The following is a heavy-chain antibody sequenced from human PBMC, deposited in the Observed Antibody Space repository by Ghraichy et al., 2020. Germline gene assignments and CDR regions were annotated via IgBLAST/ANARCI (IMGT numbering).Heavy chain of an antibody. J-gene: IGHJ4*02. CDR3: AKDTTMIASAVDY. CDR2: ISGSGGST. Sequence: GGSLRLSCAASGFTFSSYAMSWVRQAPGKGLEWVSAISGSGGSTYYADSVKGRFTISRDNSTSTMYLQMNSLRAEDTAVYYCAKDTTMIASAVDYWGQGTLGTGSA. CDR1: GFTFSSYA. D-gene: IGHD3-22*01. V-gene: IGHV3-23*01.